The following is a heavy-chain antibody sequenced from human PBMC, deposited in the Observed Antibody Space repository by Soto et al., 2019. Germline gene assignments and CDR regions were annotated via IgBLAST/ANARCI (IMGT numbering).Heavy chain of an antibody. CDR1: GFTFSSYW. J-gene: IGHJ6*03. CDR3: ARAPRVATKSYYYYYYMDV. CDR2: INSDGSST. D-gene: IGHD5-12*01. Sequence: GGSLGLSCAASGFTFSSYWMHWVRQAPGKGLVWVSRINSDGSSTSYADSVKGRFTISRDNAKNTPYLQMNSLRAEDTAVYYCARAPRVATKSYYYYYYMDVWGKGTTVTVYS. V-gene: IGHV3-74*01.